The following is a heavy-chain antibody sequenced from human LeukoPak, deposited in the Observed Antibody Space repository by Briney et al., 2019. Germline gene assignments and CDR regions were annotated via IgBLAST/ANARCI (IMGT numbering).Heavy chain of an antibody. CDR3: ARRKYGVGYDP. D-gene: IGHD2-8*01. J-gene: IGHJ5*02. CDR2: VYSHGNT. V-gene: IGHV4-39*01. Sequence: SETLSLTCTVSGVSISSDNYYWGWIRQPPGQGLEWIGDVYSHGNTFYNPSLKGRVTMSVDASKNQVSLRLRSMSAADTAVYYCARRKYGVGYDPWGQGTLVTVSS. CDR1: GVSISSDNYY.